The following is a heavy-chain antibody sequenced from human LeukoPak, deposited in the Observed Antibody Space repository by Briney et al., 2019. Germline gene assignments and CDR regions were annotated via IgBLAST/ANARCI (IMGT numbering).Heavy chain of an antibody. CDR1: GGSISSYY. D-gene: IGHD1-14*01. J-gene: IGHJ5*02. V-gene: IGHV4-59*01. Sequence: SSETLSLTCTVSGGSISSYYLSWIRQPPGKGLEWIGYIYYSGSTTYNPSLKSRVTISVDTSKNQFSLKLSSVTAADTAVYYYARGAKLTRWFDPWGQGTLVTVSS. CDR3: ARGAKLTRWFDP. CDR2: IYYSGST.